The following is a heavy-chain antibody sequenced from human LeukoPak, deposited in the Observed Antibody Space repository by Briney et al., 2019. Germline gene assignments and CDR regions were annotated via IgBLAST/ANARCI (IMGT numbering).Heavy chain of an antibody. CDR2: ISSSSSYI. CDR1: GFTFSSYS. CDR3: ATRLEYSSSSGFDY. J-gene: IGHJ4*02. Sequence: AGGSLRLSCAASGFTFSSYSMNWVRQAPGKGLEWVSSISSSSSYIYYADSVKGRFTISRDNAKNSLYLQMNSLRAEDTALYYCATRLEYSSSSGFDYWGQGTLVTVSS. V-gene: IGHV3-21*04. D-gene: IGHD6-6*01.